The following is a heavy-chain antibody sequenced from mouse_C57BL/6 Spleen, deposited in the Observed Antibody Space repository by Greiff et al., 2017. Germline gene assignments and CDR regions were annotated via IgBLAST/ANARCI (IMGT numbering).Heavy chain of an antibody. J-gene: IGHJ4*01. CDR3: AHYGSSYDAMDY. CDR1: GYAFSSYW. D-gene: IGHD1-1*01. V-gene: IGHV1-80*01. Sequence: QVQLKESGAELVKPGASVKISCKASGYAFSSYWMNWVKQRPGKGLEWIGQIYPGDGDTNYNGKFKGKATLTADKSTSTAYMQLSGLTSEDSTVYCCAHYGSSYDAMDYWGQGTSVTVSS. CDR2: IYPGDGDT.